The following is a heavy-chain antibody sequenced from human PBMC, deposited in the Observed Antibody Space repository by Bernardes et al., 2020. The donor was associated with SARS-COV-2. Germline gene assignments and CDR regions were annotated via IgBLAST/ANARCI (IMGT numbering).Heavy chain of an antibody. J-gene: IGHJ4*02. CDR1: GFTFSHYE. CDR3: ARGGYYDGSGYDPFDH. Sequence: GGSLRLSCAASGFTFSHYEMNWVRQAPGKGLEWISYISSSGTTTFDADSVKGRFTISRDNAKNSLYLQMNSLRAEDTAVYYCARGGYYDGSGYDPFDHWGQGALVTVSS. D-gene: IGHD3-22*01. V-gene: IGHV3-48*03. CDR2: ISSSGTTT.